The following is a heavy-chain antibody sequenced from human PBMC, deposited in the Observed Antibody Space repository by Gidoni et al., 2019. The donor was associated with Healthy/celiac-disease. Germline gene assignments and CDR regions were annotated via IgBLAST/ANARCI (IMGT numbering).Heavy chain of an antibody. Sequence: EVQLVESGGGLVQPGGSLRLSCAASGFTVSSNYMSWVRQAPGKGLEWVSVSYSGGSTYYADSVKGSFTISRDNSKNTLYLQMNSLRAEDTAVYYCARDRVKNVGETDYYYGMDVWGQGTTVTVSS. V-gene: IGHV3-66*01. CDR3: ARDRVKNVGETDYYYGMDV. CDR2: SYSGGST. J-gene: IGHJ6*02. D-gene: IGHD6-13*01. CDR1: GFTVSSNY.